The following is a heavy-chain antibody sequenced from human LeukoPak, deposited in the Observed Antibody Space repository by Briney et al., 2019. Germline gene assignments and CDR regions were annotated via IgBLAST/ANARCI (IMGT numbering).Heavy chain of an antibody. J-gene: IGHJ6*02. CDR1: GYTFTGYY. V-gene: IGHV1-2*02. Sequence: WASVKGSCKASGYTFTGYYLHWVRQAPGQGLESIGWVNPNNGATNYAQKFQGRVTMTRGTAISTAYMELSRLGSDDTGVYYCARASGNYYVMDVWGQGTTVSVSS. CDR3: ARASGNYYVMDV. CDR2: VNPNNGAT.